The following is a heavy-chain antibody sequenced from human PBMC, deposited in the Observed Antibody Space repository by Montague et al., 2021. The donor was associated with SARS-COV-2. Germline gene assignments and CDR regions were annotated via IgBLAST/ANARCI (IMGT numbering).Heavy chain of an antibody. CDR1: GDSVSTNSGT. D-gene: IGHD2-15*01. Sequence: CAISGDSVSTNSGTWNWVRLSPSRGLEWLGRTYYRSERYSDYSVSVKSRISINPDTSKNQFSLQLNSVTPEDTAVYYCARAERGSCGDGNCYQYFFNYWGPGTLVTVSS. CDR3: ARAERGSCGDGNCYQYFFNY. J-gene: IGHJ4*02. CDR2: TYYRSERYS. V-gene: IGHV6-1*01.